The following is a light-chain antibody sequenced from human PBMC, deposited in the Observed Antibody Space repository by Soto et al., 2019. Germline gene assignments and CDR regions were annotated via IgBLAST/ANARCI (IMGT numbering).Light chain of an antibody. Sequence: EIVLTQSPGTLSMSSGDRATLSCRASQSVNSAYLAWYQQKSGQAPRLLIYGASSRASGIPDRFSGSGSGTDFTLTISRLEPEDFAVYYCHRYGSSPVTFGGGTKVEIK. CDR2: GAS. J-gene: IGKJ4*01. CDR1: QSVNSAY. CDR3: HRYGSSPVT. V-gene: IGKV3-20*01.